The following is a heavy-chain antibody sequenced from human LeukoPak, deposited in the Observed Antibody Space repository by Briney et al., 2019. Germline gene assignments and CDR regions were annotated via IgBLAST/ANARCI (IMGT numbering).Heavy chain of an antibody. V-gene: IGHV3-21*01. J-gene: IGHJ4*02. CDR3: ARSAAGTYY. CDR1: GFTFSSYS. Sequence: TGGSLRLSCVASGFTFSSYSMNWVRQAPGKGLEWVSSISSSSSYKYYTDSVKGRFTISRDNAKNSLYLQMNSLRAEDAAVYYCARSAAGTYYWGQGTLVTVSS. D-gene: IGHD1-1*01. CDR2: ISSSSSYK.